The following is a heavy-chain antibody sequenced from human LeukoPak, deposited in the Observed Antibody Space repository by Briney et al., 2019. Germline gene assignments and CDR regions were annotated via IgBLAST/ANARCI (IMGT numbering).Heavy chain of an antibody. Sequence: GGSLRLSCAASGFTFSSYSMNWVRQAPGKGLEWVSSIISSSSYIYYSDSVKGRFTISRDNAKNSLYLQMNSLRAEDTAVYYCARAESTYYDFWSGYSSHYYYGMDVWGQGTTVTVSS. D-gene: IGHD3-3*01. J-gene: IGHJ6*02. V-gene: IGHV3-21*01. CDR1: GFTFSSYS. CDR2: IISSSSYI. CDR3: ARAESTYYDFWSGYSSHYYYGMDV.